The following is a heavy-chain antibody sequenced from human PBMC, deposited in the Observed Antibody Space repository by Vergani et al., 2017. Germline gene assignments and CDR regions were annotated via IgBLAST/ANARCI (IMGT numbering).Heavy chain of an antibody. J-gene: IGHJ6*02. D-gene: IGHD2-2*01. CDR2: ISAYNGNT. Sequence: QVQLVQSGAEVKKPGASVKVSCKASGYTFTSSGISWVRQAPGQGLEWMGWISAYNGNTNYAQKLQGRVTMTTDTSTSTAYMELRSLRSNDTAVYYCARDPDIVVVPAAPYYYYYYGMYVWGQGTTVTVSS. CDR1: GYTFTSSG. V-gene: IGHV1-18*04. CDR3: ARDPDIVVVPAAPYYYYYYGMYV.